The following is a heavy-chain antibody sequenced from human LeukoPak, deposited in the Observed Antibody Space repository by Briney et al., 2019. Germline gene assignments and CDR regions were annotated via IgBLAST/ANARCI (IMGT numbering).Heavy chain of an antibody. CDR3: AKDLEIVAPYYSDY. Sequence: GGSLRLSCAASGFTFSSYGMHWVRQAPGKGLEWVAFIRYDGSNKYYADSVKGRFTISRDNSKNTLYLQMNSLRAEDTAVYYCAKDLEIVAPYYSDYWGQGTLVTVSS. J-gene: IGHJ4*02. CDR2: IRYDGSNK. D-gene: IGHD3-16*02. V-gene: IGHV3-30*02. CDR1: GFTFSSYG.